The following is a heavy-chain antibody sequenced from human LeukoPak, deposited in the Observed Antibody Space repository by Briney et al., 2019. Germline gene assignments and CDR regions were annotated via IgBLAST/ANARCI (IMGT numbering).Heavy chain of an antibody. Sequence: GVSLRLSCAASGFTFSSYAMHWVRQAPGKGLEWVAVISYDGSNKYYADSVKGRFTISRDNSKNTLYLQMNSLRAEDTAVYYCARGIRYFDWLLIGPFDYWGQGTLVTVSS. J-gene: IGHJ4*02. V-gene: IGHV3-30*04. CDR1: GFTFSSYA. CDR3: ARGIRYFDWLLIGPFDY. CDR2: ISYDGSNK. D-gene: IGHD3-9*01.